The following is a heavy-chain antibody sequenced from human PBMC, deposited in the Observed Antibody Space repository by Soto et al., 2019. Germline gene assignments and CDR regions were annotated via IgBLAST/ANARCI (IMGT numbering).Heavy chain of an antibody. V-gene: IGHV3-23*01. CDR1: GLTFNMYA. D-gene: IGHD3-16*01. CDR2: ISGSGGKT. CDR3: ALDLRYWGY. J-gene: IGHJ4*02. Sequence: EVQLLESGGGLVQPGGSLRLSCAASGLTFNMYAMTWVRQAPGKGLEWVSGISGSGGKTHYADSVKGRFTTSRDNSMNTMYLQMDSLRAEDTDVYYCALDLRYWGYWGQGALVTVSS.